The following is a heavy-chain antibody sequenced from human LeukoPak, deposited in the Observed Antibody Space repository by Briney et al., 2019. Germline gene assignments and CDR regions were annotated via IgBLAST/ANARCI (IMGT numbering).Heavy chain of an antibody. J-gene: IGHJ4*02. CDR3: ARGPGYDQEGY. Sequence: TSETLSLTCTVSGGSISSYYWSWIRQPPGKGLEWIGYIYYSGSTNYNPSLKSRVTISVDTSKNQFSLKLSSVTAADTAVYYCARGPGYDQEGYWGQGTLVIVSS. CDR1: GGSISSYY. V-gene: IGHV4-59*12. D-gene: IGHD5-12*01. CDR2: IYYSGST.